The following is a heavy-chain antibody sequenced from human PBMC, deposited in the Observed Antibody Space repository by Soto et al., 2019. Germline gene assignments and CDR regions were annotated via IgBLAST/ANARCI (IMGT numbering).Heavy chain of an antibody. D-gene: IGHD6-13*01. V-gene: IGHV4-34*01. CDR1: GGSFSGYY. Sequence: ETLSLTCAVYGGSFSGYYWSWIRQPPGKGLEWIGEINHSGSTNYNPSLKSRVTISVDTSKNQFSLKLSSVTAADTAVYYCARSSSSSWYYWGQGTLVTVSS. J-gene: IGHJ4*02. CDR2: INHSGST. CDR3: ARSSSSSWYY.